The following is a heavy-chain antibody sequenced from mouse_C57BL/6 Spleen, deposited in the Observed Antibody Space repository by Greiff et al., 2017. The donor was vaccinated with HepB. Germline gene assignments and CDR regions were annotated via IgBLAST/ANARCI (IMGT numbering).Heavy chain of an antibody. J-gene: IGHJ1*03. D-gene: IGHD2-10*01. V-gene: IGHV1-69*01. CDR1: GYTFTSYW. Sequence: VQLQQSGAELVMPGASVKLSCKASGYTFTSYWMHWVKQRPGQGLEWIGEIDPSDSYTNYNQKFKGKSTLTVDKSSSTAYMQLSSLTSEDSAVYYCARLGLPRYFDVWGTGTTVTVSS. CDR2: IDPSDSYT. CDR3: ARLGLPRYFDV.